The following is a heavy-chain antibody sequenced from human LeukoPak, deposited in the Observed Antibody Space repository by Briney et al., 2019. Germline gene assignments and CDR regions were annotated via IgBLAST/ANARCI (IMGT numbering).Heavy chain of an antibody. J-gene: IGHJ4*02. D-gene: IGHD5-18*01. CDR3: ARNRGRGYSYVLDY. V-gene: IGHV4-59*01. CDR1: GGSISSYY. CDR2: IYYSGST. Sequence: PSETLSLTCTVSGGSISSYYWSWIRQPPGKGLEWIGYIYYSGSTNYNPSLKSRVTISVDTSKNQFSLKLSSVTAADMAVYYCARNRGRGYSYVLDYWGQGTLVTVSS.